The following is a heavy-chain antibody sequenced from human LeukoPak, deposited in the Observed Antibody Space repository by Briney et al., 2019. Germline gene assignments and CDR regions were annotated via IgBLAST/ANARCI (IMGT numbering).Heavy chain of an antibody. V-gene: IGHV4-34*01. CDR2: INHSGST. D-gene: IGHD5-18*01. Sequence: SETLSLTCAVYGGSFSGYYWSWIRQPPGKGLEWIGEINHSGSTNYNPSLKSRVTISVDTSKNQFSLKLSSVTAADTAVYYCARGRKGYSYSPGRYFDYWGQGTLVTVSS. CDR3: ARGRKGYSYSPGRYFDY. CDR1: GGSFSGYY. J-gene: IGHJ4*02.